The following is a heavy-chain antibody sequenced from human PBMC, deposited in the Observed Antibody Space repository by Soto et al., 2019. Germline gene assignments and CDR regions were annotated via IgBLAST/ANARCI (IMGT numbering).Heavy chain of an antibody. CDR2: IYWDDDK. V-gene: IGHV2-5*02. Sequence: SGPTLVNPTQTLTLTCTFSASSLSTGGVGVGWIRQPPGKALEWLALIYWDDDKRYSPSLRSRLTITKDTSKNQVVLTMTNMDPVDTATYYCIQSRCGGDCLQSYASYYYYGMDVWGQGTTVTVS. J-gene: IGHJ6*02. D-gene: IGHD2-21*02. CDR1: ASSLSTGGVG. CDR3: IQSRCGGDCLQSYASYYYYGMDV.